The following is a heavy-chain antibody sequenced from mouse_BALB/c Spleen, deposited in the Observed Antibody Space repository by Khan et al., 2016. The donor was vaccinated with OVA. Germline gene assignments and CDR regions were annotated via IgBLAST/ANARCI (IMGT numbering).Heavy chain of an antibody. D-gene: IGHD1-1*01. CDR2: MSSGGST. J-gene: IGHJ2*01. CDR1: GFTFSSYA. Sequence: EVELVESGGGLVKPGGSLKLSCAASGFTFSSYAMSWVRQTPEKRLEWVASMSSGGSTYYPDSVKGRFTISRDNARNILYLQMSSLRSEDTGMCYCARVYGSSGVDYWGQGTTLTVSS. CDR3: ARVYGSSGVDY. V-gene: IGHV5-6-5*01.